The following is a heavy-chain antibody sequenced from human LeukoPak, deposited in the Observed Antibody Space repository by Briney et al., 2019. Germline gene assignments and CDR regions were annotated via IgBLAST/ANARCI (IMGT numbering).Heavy chain of an antibody. D-gene: IGHD3-9*01. CDR1: GFTFSSYA. Sequence: GGSLRLSCAASGFTFSSYAMSWVRQAPGKGLEWVSAISGSGGSTYYADSVKGRFTISRDNSKNTLYLQMNSLRAEDTAVYYCAKLGPPTYYDILTGHYYFDYWGQGPLVTVSS. V-gene: IGHV3-23*01. J-gene: IGHJ4*02. CDR3: AKLGPPTYYDILTGHYYFDY. CDR2: ISGSGGST.